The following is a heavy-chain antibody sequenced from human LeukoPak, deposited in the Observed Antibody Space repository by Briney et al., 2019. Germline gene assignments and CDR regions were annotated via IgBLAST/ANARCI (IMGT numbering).Heavy chain of an antibody. CDR3: AKDRWELRPAIFDY. CDR1: GYSFSSYA. Sequence: GGSLRLSCAASGYSFSSYAMSWVRLAPGKGLEWVSAISGSGGSTYYADSVKGRFTISKNNSKNTLYLQMNILRAENTAVYYFAKDRWELRPAIFDYWGQGTLVSLSS. CDR2: ISGSGGST. J-gene: IGHJ4*02. D-gene: IGHD1-26*01. V-gene: IGHV3-23*01.